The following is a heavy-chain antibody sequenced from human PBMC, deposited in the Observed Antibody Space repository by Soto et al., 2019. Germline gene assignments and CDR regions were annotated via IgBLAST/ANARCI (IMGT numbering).Heavy chain of an antibody. J-gene: IGHJ4*02. V-gene: IGHV1-3*01. CDR1: GYTFSNYA. Sequence: QVQLVQSGAELKKPGASVKVSCKASGYTFSNYAMHWVRQAPGQRLEWMGWINAGNGNTKYSQKFQVSVTITRDTSASTAYMELSSLRSEDTAVYYCARVGAAAGPYYFDYWGQGTLVTVSS. CDR3: ARVGAAAGPYYFDY. D-gene: IGHD6-13*01. CDR2: INAGNGNT.